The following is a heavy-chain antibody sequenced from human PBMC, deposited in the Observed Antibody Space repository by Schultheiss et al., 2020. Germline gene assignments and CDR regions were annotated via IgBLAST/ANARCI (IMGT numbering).Heavy chain of an antibody. CDR3: AREILYMVRGVIIPDAFDI. J-gene: IGHJ3*02. CDR1: GFTFSTYG. Sequence: GGSLRLSCAASGFTFSTYGMHWVRQAPGKGLEWVAAIWYDGSNKYYADSVKGRFTISRDNSKNTLYLQMNSLRAEDTAVYYCAREILYMVRGVIIPDAFDIWGQGTMVTVSS. CDR2: IWYDGSNK. V-gene: IGHV3-33*08. D-gene: IGHD3-10*01.